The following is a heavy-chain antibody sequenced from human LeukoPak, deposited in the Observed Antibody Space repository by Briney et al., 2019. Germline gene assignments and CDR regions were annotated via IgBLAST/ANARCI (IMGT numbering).Heavy chain of an antibody. CDR1: GFSLSTSGMC. CDR3: ARIYYYDSSGYYDY. D-gene: IGHD3-22*01. V-gene: IGHV2-70*11. Sequence: SGPALVKPTQTLTLTCTFSGFSLSTSGMCVSWIRQPPGKALEWLARIDWDDDKYYSTSLKTWLTISKDTSKNQVVLTMTNMDPVDTATYYCARIYYYDSSGYYDYWGQGTLVTVSS. CDR2: IDWDDDK. J-gene: IGHJ4*02.